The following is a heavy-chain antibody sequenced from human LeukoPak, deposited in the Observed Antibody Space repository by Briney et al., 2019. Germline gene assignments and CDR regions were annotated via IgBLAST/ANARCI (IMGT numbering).Heavy chain of an antibody. CDR2: IHHSGSS. J-gene: IGHJ4*02. CDR1: ADSLSSGGHY. V-gene: IGHV4-31*03. D-gene: IGHD3-10*01. Sequence: NPSQTLSLTCTVSADSLSSGGHYWAWIRQLPGKGLESIGFIHHSGSSRHNPSLKDRVAISVDASRKQFALRLSSVTAADTAIYYCARGGNRFGGFYFDYWAQEIQVIVSS. CDR3: ARGGNRFGGFYFDY.